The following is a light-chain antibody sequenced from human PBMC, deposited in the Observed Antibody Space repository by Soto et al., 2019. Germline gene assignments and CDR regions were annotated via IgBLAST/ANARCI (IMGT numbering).Light chain of an antibody. Sequence: QSVLTQPPSASGTPGQRVTISCSGSSSNIGSNYVYWYQQLPGTAPKLLIYRNNQRPSGVPDRFSGSKSGTSASLAISGLQSEDEADYYCSSWDDGVSGWVFGGGTKLTVL. CDR3: SSWDDGVSGWV. J-gene: IGLJ3*02. V-gene: IGLV1-47*01. CDR2: RNN. CDR1: SSNIGSNY.